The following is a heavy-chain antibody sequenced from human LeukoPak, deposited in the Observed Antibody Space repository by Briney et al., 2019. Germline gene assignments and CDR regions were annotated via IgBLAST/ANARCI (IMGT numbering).Heavy chain of an antibody. J-gene: IGHJ4*02. CDR2: IYTSGST. V-gene: IGHV4-4*07. D-gene: IGHD2-21*02. CDR3: ARGLMISELVTAFDY. CDR1: GGSISRYY. Sequence: SETLSLTCTVSGGSISRYYWSWIRQPAGKGLEWIGRIYTSGSTNYNPSLKSRVTLSVDTSKNQFSLKLSSVTAADTAMYYCARGLMISELVTAFDYWGQGTLVTVSS.